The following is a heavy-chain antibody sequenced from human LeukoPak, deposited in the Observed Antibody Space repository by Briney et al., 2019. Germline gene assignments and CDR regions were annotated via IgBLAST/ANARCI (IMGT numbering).Heavy chain of an antibody. J-gene: IGHJ1*01. CDR2: IIPIFGTA. V-gene: IGHV1-69*01. D-gene: IGHD3-16*02. Sequence: SVKVSCKASGGTFSSYAISWVRQAPGQGLEWMGGIIPIFGTANYAQKLQGRVTITADESTSTAYMELSSLRSEDTAVYYCARGSYPAYHAEYFQHWGQGTLVTVSS. CDR1: GGTFSSYA. CDR3: ARGSYPAYHAEYFQH.